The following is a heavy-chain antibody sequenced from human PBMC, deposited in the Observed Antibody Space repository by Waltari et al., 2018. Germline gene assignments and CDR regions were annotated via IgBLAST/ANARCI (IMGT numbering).Heavy chain of an antibody. Sequence: QVQLQESGPGLVKPSETLSLTCTVSGGSISSSYWRCIRPPPGKGLEWIGYIYYSGSTNYNPSLKSRVTISVDTSKNQFSLKLSSVTAADTAVYYCARVYYYYGSGREFDPWGQGTLVTVSS. CDR3: ARVYYYYGSGREFDP. CDR1: GGSISSSY. CDR2: IYYSGST. V-gene: IGHV4-59*01. D-gene: IGHD3-10*01. J-gene: IGHJ5*02.